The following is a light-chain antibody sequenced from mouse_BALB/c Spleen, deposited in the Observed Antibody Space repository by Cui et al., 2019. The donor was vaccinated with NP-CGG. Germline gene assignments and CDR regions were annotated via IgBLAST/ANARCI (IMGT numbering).Light chain of an antibody. CDR1: TGAVTTSNY. CDR2: GTN. CDR3: TLWYSNHWV. J-gene: IGLJ1*01. V-gene: IGLV1*01. Sequence: QAVVIQDSALTTSPGETVTLTCRSSTGAVTTSNYANWVQEKPNHLFTGLIGGTNNRAPGVPARFSGSLIGDKAAFTITGAQTEDEAIYFCTLWYSNHWVFGGGTKLTVL.